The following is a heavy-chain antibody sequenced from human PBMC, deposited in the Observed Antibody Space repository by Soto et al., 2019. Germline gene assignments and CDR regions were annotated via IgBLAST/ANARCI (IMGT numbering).Heavy chain of an antibody. CDR1: GGSISSGDYY. CDR3: ARSRYSGSYFFDY. J-gene: IGHJ4*02. CDR2: IHYSGST. Sequence: SETLSLTCTVSGGSISSGDYYWSWIRQPPGKGLEWIAYIHYSGSTYYNPSLKSRVTISVDASKNQFSLKLSSVTAADTAVYYCARSRYSGSYFFDYWGQGILVTVSS. V-gene: IGHV4-30-4*01. D-gene: IGHD1-26*01.